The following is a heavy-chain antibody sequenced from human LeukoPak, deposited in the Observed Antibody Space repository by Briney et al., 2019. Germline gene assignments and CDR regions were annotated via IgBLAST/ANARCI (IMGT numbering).Heavy chain of an antibody. J-gene: IGHJ4*02. Sequence: SETLSLTCTVSGGSVSSGSYYWNWIRQPPGKGLEGIGYIYDSGSTNYNPSLKSRVTISVDTSQNQFSLKVNSVTAADTAVYYCARDDGGGWTGFDYWGQGALVTVSS. CDR1: GGSVSSGSYY. CDR2: IYDSGST. D-gene: IGHD2-15*01. V-gene: IGHV4-61*01. CDR3: ARDDGGGWTGFDY.